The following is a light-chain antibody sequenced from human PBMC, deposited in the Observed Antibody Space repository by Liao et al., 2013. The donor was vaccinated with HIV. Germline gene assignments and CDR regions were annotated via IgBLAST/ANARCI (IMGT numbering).Light chain of an antibody. CDR1: KLGDKY. V-gene: IGLV3-1*01. Sequence: SYELTQPPSLSVSPGQTANITCSGDKLGDKYACWYQQKAGQSPVLVIYQDSKRPSGIPDRFSGFNFGNTATLTISGTQAMDEADYYCQAWDSSTVVFGGGTKLTVL. J-gene: IGLJ2*01. CDR2: QDS. CDR3: QAWDSSTVV.